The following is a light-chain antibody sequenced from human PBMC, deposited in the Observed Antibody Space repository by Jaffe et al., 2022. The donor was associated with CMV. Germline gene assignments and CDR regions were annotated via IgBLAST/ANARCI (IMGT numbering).Light chain of an antibody. CDR3: QQSYGSPLT. CDR2: AAS. CDR1: QNISTN. Sequence: DIQMTQSPSSLSASVRDRVSITCRASQNISTNLNWYQQRPGKAPKLLIYAASSLQSGVPSRFSGSGSGTEFTLTISSLQPEDFAAYYCQQSYGSPLTFGQGTKVEIK. J-gene: IGKJ1*01. V-gene: IGKV1-39*01.